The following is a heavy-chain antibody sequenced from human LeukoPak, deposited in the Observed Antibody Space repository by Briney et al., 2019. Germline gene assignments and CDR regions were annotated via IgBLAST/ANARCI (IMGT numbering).Heavy chain of an antibody. CDR1: GGSFSGYY. Sequence: PSETLSLTCAVYGGSFSGYYWSWIRQPPGKGLEWIGEINHSGSTNYNPSLKSRVTISVDTSKNQFSLKLSSVTAADTAVYYCAKWARDYGDYVHYGMDVWGQGTTVTVSS. D-gene: IGHD4-17*01. CDR2: INHSGST. J-gene: IGHJ6*02. CDR3: AKWARDYGDYVHYGMDV. V-gene: IGHV4-34*01.